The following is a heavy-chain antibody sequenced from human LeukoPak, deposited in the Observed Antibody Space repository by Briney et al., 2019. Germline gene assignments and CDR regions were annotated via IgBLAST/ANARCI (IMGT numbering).Heavy chain of an antibody. CDR1: GGSISSSNW. J-gene: IGHJ4*02. V-gene: IGHV4-4*02. CDR3: ARDKGRVVGATQTDY. CDR2: IYHSGST. Sequence: SETLSLTCAVSGGSISSSNWWSWVRQPPGKGLEWIGEIYHSGSTNYNPSLKSRVTISVDKSKNQFSLKLSSVTAADTAVYYCARDKGRVVGATQTDYWGQGTLVTVSS. D-gene: IGHD1-26*01.